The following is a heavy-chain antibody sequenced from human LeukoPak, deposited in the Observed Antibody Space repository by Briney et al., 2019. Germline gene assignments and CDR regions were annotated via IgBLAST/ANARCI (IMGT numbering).Heavy chain of an antibody. CDR1: GFPFSNAW. D-gene: IGHD3-9*01. Sequence: GGSLRFSCAASGFPFSNAWMSWVRQAPGKGLEWVGRIKSKTDGGTADYAAPVKGRFTISRDDSKNMLYLQMNSLKTEDTAVYYCTTWYYDILTGRLDHWGQGTLVTVSS. J-gene: IGHJ4*02. CDR3: TTWYYDILTGRLDH. CDR2: IKSKTDGGTA. V-gene: IGHV3-15*01.